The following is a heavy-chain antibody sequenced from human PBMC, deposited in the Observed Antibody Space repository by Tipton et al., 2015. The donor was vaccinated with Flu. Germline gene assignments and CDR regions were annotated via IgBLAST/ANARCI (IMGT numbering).Heavy chain of an antibody. Sequence: TLSLTCTVSGGSITRGSYYYNLIRQPAGKGLEWIGRIYTNANTNYKPSLKSRVTISIDRSKNQFSLTLSSVTAADTAMYYCARGLGRPSDYDYVWGSHRPFHYWGQGTLVTVSS. CDR1: GGSITRGSYY. V-gene: IGHV4-61*02. CDR3: ARGLGRPSDYDYVWGSHRPFHY. J-gene: IGHJ4*02. CDR2: IYTNANT. D-gene: IGHD3-16*02.